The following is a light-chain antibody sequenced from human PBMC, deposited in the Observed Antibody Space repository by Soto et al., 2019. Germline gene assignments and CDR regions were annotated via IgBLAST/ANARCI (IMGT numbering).Light chain of an antibody. CDR3: QQYGTFPFS. J-gene: IGKJ2*01. Sequence: EIVLTQSPGTLSLSPGESATLSCRANQVVSSSYSAWYQQKPGQAPRLLIYHASDRATGVPDRFSGSGSGTDFALTITRLEPEDFALFYCQQYGTFPFSFGQGTKLEIK. CDR1: QVVSSSY. CDR2: HAS. V-gene: IGKV3-20*01.